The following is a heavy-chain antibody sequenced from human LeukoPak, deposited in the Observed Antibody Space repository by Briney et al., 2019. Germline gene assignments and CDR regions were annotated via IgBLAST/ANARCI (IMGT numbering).Heavy chain of an antibody. D-gene: IGHD3-16*02. CDR2: IWYDGSNK. CDR1: GFTFSSYG. CDR3: AKGDDYVWGSYRYLDY. V-gene: IGHV3-33*06. J-gene: IGHJ4*02. Sequence: PGGSLRLSCAASGFTFSSYGMHWVRQAPGKGLEWVAVIWYDGSNKYYADSVKGRFTISRDNSKNTLYLQMNSLRAEDTAVHYCAKGDDYVWGSYRYLDYWGQGTLVTVSS.